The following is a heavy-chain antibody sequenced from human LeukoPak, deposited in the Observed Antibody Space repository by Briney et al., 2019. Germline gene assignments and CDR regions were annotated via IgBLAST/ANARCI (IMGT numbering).Heavy chain of an antibody. CDR3: ARSPYYAGAFVDY. CDR2: ISGSSGYI. V-gene: IGHV3-11*06. J-gene: IGHJ4*02. D-gene: IGHD4-23*01. CDR1: GFTFSDYY. Sequence: PGGSLRLSGAASGFTFSDYYMSWVRQAPGKGLEWVSYISGSSGYINYADSVKGRFTISRDNAKNSLYLQMNSLRAEDTAVYYCARSPYYAGAFVDYWGQGTLVTVSS.